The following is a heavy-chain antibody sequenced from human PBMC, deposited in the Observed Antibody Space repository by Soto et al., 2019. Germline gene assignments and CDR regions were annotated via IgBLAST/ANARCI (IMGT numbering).Heavy chain of an antibody. V-gene: IGHV4-34*02. CDR1: GGSFSDKH. CDR3: AIGEPPPMDCLLISEYFES. D-gene: IGHD3-9*01. J-gene: IGHJ1*01. Sequence: QVQLQQWGAGLVKPSETLSLTCAVRGGSFSDKHWTGVRQAPGKGLEWIGEIDHTGRSDSNPSLRGRVTISLDSSKNQFSLRLLAVTASDTAVYFCAIGEPPPMDCLLISEYFESWGEGTLVTVSS. CDR2: IDHTGRS.